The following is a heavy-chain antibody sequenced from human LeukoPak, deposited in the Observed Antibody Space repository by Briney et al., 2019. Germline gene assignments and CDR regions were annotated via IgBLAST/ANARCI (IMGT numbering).Heavy chain of an antibody. CDR2: ISSSSSYI. J-gene: IGHJ4*02. CDR3: ARGRYDFWSGYSPPFDY. D-gene: IGHD3-3*01. CDR1: GFTFSSYS. Sequence: GGSLRLSCAASGFTFSSYSMNWVRQAPGKGLEWVSSISSSSSYIYYADSVKGRFTISRDNAKNSLYLQMNSLRAEDTAVYYYARGRYDFWSGYSPPFDYWGQGTLVTVSS. V-gene: IGHV3-21*01.